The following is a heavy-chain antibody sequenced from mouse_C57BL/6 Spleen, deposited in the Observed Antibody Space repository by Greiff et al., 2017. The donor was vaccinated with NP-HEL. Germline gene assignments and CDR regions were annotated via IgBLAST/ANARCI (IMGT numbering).Heavy chain of an antibody. CDR3: ARPIYYYGQFAY. V-gene: IGHV5-17*01. J-gene: IGHJ3*01. CDR1: GFTFSDYG. CDR2: ISSGSSTI. Sequence: EVQGVESGGGLVKPGGSLKLSCAASGFTFSDYGMHWVRQAPEKGLEWVAYISSGSSTIYYADTVKGRFTISRDNAKNTLFLQMTSLRSEDTAMYYCARPIYYYGQFAYWGQGTLVTVSA. D-gene: IGHD1-1*01.